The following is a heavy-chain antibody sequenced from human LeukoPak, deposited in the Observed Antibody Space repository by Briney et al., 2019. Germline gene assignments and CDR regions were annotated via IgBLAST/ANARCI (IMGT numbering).Heavy chain of an antibody. J-gene: IGHJ4*02. Sequence: SQTLSLTCAISGDSVSSNSATWNWIRQSPSRGLEWLGRTYYRSKLYNDYAVSVKSRITINPDTSKNQFSLQLSSVTPEDSAVYYCARRVSSGGTRFDFWGQGTLVTVSS. CDR3: ARRVSSGGTRFDF. V-gene: IGHV6-1*01. CDR1: GDSVSSNSAT. CDR2: TYYRSKLYN. D-gene: IGHD6-13*01.